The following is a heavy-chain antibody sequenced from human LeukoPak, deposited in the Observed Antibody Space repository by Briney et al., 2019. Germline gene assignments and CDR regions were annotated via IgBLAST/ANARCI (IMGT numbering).Heavy chain of an antibody. CDR3: ARVSMITFGGVIDKGGYYFDY. D-gene: IGHD3-16*02. J-gene: IGHJ4*02. CDR2: IIPIFGTA. Sequence: SVKVSCKASGGTFSSYAISWVRQAPGQGLEWMGGIIPIFGTANYAQKFQGRVTITADKSTSTAYMELSSLRSEDTAVYYCARVSMITFGGVIDKGGYYFDYWGQGTLVTVSS. V-gene: IGHV1-69*06. CDR1: GGTFSSYA.